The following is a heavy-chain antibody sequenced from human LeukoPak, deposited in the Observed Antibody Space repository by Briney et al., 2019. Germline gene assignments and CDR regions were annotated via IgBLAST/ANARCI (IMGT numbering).Heavy chain of an antibody. D-gene: IGHD6-6*01. V-gene: IGHV4-61*02. CDR3: ARGVGSSSSNWFDL. Sequence: SETLSLTCTVSGDSISSGTYYWRWIRQPAGKGLEWIGRVYSSGNTNYNPSLKSQVTISIDTSKNEFSLKLSSVTAADTAAYYCARGVGSSSSNWFDLWGQGTLVTVSS. CDR1: GDSISSGTYY. CDR2: VYSSGNT. J-gene: IGHJ5*02.